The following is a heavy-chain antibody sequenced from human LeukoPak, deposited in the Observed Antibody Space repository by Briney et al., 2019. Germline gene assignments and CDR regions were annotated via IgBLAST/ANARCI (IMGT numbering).Heavy chain of an antibody. V-gene: IGHV3-23*01. CDR2: ISGSGGST. Sequence: PGGSLRLSCAASGLTFSSYAISWVRQAPGKGLEWVSAISGSGGSTYYADSVKGRFTISRDNSKNTLFLQMNSLRAEDTAVYYCARGSSTWYYYFDYWGQGNLVTVSS. CDR1: GLTFSSYA. CDR3: ARGSSTWYYYFDY. D-gene: IGHD6-13*01. J-gene: IGHJ4*02.